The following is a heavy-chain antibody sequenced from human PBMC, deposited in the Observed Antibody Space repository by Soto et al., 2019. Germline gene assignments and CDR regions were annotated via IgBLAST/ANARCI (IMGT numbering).Heavy chain of an antibody. CDR2: ISGSGGSP. J-gene: IGHJ4*02. CDR1: GFTFSTYT. V-gene: IGHV3-23*01. CDR3: AKARCSTTNCYVPDY. Sequence: EVQLLESGGGLVQPGGSLRLSCAASGFTFSTYTMNWVRQAPGKGLEWVSVISGSGGSPSYADSVQGRFTISRDNPKNTLYLQMNSLRAEDTAMYYCAKARCSTTNCYVPDYWGQGTLVTVSS. D-gene: IGHD2-2*01.